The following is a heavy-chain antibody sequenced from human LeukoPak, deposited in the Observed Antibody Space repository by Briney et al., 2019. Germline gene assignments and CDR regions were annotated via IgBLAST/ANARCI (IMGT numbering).Heavy chain of an antibody. V-gene: IGHV3-48*03. J-gene: IGHJ4*02. CDR3: ARRFGY. D-gene: IGHD3-10*01. CDR2: ISSSGNTI. CDR1: GFTFSSYD. Sequence: PGGSLRLSCAASGFTFSSYDMNWVRQAPGKGLQWVSYISSSGNTIYYADSVKGRFTISRDNAKNSLHLQMNSLSAEDTAVYFCARRFGYWGQGTLVTVSS.